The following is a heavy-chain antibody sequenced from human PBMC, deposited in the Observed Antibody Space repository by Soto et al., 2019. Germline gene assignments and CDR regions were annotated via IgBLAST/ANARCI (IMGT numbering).Heavy chain of an antibody. CDR1: DGSISNYY. J-gene: IGHJ5*02. V-gene: IGHV4-59*08. CDR2: IYSSGGT. D-gene: IGHD3-9*01. CDR3: ARHSTLRYFRSWFDP. Sequence: ASETLSLTCTVSDGSISNYYWSWIRQPPGKGLEWIGYIYSSGGTNYNPSLKSRVTISVDTSKNQFSLKLSSVTAADTAVYYCARHSTLRYFRSWFDPWGQGTLVTVSS.